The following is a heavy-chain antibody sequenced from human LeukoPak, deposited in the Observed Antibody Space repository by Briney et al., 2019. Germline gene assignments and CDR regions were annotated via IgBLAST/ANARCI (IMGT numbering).Heavy chain of an antibody. CDR1: GGTFSSYA. J-gene: IGHJ4*02. CDR3: ARDPLGVTGPSGHY. CDR2: IIPILGTA. V-gene: IGHV1-69*13. D-gene: IGHD1-20*01. Sequence: GASVKVSCKASGGTFSSYAISWVRQAPGQGLEWMGGIIPILGTANYAQKFQGRVTITADESTSTAYMELSSLRSEDTAVYYCARDPLGVTGPSGHYWGQGTLVTVSS.